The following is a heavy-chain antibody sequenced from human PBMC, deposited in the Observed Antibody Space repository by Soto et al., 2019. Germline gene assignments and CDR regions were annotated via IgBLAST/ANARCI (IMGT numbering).Heavy chain of an antibody. CDR3: ARDQRQLVDYYYYGMDV. CDR1: GFTFSSYA. CDR2: ISYDGSNK. Sequence: GGSLRLSCAASGFTFSSYAMHWVRQAPGKGLEWVAVISYDGSNKYYADSVKGRFTISRDNSKNTLYLQMNSLRAEDTAVYYCARDQRQLVDYYYYGMDVWGQGTTVTVPS. J-gene: IGHJ6*02. D-gene: IGHD6-6*01. V-gene: IGHV3-30-3*01.